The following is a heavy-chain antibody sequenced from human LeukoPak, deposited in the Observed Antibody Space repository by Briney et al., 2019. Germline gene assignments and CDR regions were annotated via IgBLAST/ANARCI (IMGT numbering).Heavy chain of an antibody. CDR3: ARAQVVPAATYYYYYGMDV. CDR2: ISTSSTYT. J-gene: IGHJ6*04. V-gene: IGHV3-11*06. CDR1: GCTFSDYY. D-gene: IGHD2-2*01. Sequence: KPGGSLRLSCAGSGCTFSDYYMNWIRLAPGKGLEWVSSISTSSTYTNYADSVRGRFTISRDNANNSLYLQMNSLRAEDTAVYYCARAQVVPAATYYYYYGMDVWGKGTTVTVSS.